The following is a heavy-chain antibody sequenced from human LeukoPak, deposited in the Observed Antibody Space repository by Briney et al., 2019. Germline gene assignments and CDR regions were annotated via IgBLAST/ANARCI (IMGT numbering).Heavy chain of an antibody. CDR3: TTVSYGDLYFDY. CDR2: IKSKTDGGTT. CDR1: GFTFSNAW. Sequence: PGGSLRLSCAASGFTFSNAWMSWVRQAPGKGLEGVGRIKSKTDGGTTDYAAPVKGRFTISRDDSKNTLYLQMNSLKTEDTAVYYCTTVSYGDLYFDYWGQGTLVTVSS. V-gene: IGHV3-15*01. J-gene: IGHJ4*02. D-gene: IGHD4-17*01.